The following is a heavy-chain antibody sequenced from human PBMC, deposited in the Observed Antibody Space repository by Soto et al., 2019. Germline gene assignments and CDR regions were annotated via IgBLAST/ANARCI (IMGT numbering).Heavy chain of an antibody. CDR3: ARVFSSSLRYYYGMDV. J-gene: IGHJ6*02. D-gene: IGHD6-13*01. V-gene: IGHV4-34*01. CDR1: SPSFTVHY. Sequence: LSLTCALYSPSFTVHYSSWIRQPSGKGLEWIGEINHSGSTNYNPSLKSRVTISVDTSKNQFSLKLSSVTAADTAVYYCARVFSSSLRYYYGMDVWGQGTTVT. CDR2: INHSGST.